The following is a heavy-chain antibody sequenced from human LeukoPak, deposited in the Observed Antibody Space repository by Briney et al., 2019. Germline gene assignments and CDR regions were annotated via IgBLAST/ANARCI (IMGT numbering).Heavy chain of an antibody. CDR2: IYYSGST. CDR1: GGSISSSSYY. CDR3: ARWIDYYYYMDV. Sequence: PSGTLSLTCTVSGGSISSSSYYWGWIRQPPGKGLEWIGSIYYSGSTYYNPSLKSRVTISVDTSKNQFSLKLSSVTAADTAVYYCARWIDYYYYMDVWGKGTTVTVSS. J-gene: IGHJ6*03. D-gene: IGHD2-2*03. V-gene: IGHV4-39*01.